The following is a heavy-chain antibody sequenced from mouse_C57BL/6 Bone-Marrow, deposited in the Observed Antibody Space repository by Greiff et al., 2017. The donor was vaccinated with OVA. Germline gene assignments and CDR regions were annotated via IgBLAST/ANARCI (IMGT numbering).Heavy chain of an antibody. J-gene: IGHJ2*01. D-gene: IGHD2-1*01. CDR2: IYPGSGST. CDR3: ARRGYYGNYRGNY. Sequence: VQLQQSGAELVKPGASVKMSCKASGYTFTSYWITWVKQRPGQGLEWIGDIYPGSGSTNYNEKFKSKATLTVDTSSSTAYMQLSSLTSEDSAVYYCARRGYYGNYRGNYWGQGTTLTVSS. CDR1: GYTFTSYW. V-gene: IGHV1-55*01.